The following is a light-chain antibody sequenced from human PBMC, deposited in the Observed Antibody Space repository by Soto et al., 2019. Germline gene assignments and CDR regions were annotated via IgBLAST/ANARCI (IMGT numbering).Light chain of an antibody. Sequence: EIVMTQSPATLSVSPGERATLSCRASQSVSSNLAWYQQKPGQAPRLLIYGASTRATGTPARFSGSGSGTEFTLTISSLQSEDFAVYYCQQYDNWPPAWTFGQGTKVDTK. V-gene: IGKV3-15*01. CDR2: GAS. J-gene: IGKJ1*01. CDR1: QSVSSN. CDR3: QQYDNWPPAWT.